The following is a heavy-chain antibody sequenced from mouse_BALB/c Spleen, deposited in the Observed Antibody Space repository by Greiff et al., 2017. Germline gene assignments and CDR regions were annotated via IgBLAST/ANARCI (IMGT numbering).Heavy chain of an antibody. CDR3: ARRYRYDNYYAMDY. V-gene: IGHV1S137*01. Sequence: VQLQQSGAELVRPGVSVKISCKGSGYTFTDYAMHWVKQSHAKSLEWIGVISTYYGDASYNQKFKGKATMTVDKSSSTAYMELARLTSEDSAIYYCARRYRYDNYYAMDYWGQGTSVTVSS. CDR2: ISTYYGDA. CDR1: GYTFTDYA. D-gene: IGHD2-14*01. J-gene: IGHJ4*01.